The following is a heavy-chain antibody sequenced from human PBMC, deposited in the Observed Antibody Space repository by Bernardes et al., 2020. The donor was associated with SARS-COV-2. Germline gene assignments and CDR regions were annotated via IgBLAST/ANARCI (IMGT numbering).Heavy chain of an antibody. Sequence: SVKVSCKASGGTFSSYAISWVRQAPGQGLEWMGRIIPILGIANYAQKFQGRVTITADKSTSTAYMELSSLRSEDTAVYYCARAHCSGGSCYFDYWGQGTLVTVSS. CDR3: ARAHCSGGSCYFDY. V-gene: IGHV1-69*04. CDR2: IIPILGIA. CDR1: GGTFSSYA. D-gene: IGHD2-15*01. J-gene: IGHJ4*02.